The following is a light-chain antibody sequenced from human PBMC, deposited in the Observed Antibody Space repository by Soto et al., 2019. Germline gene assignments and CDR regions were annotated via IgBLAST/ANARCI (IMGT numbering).Light chain of an antibody. Sequence: DIQMTQSPSSLSASVGDRITISCRASQRINSYLNWYQQKPGKAPKLLIYAASSLQSGVPSRFSGSGSGTDFALTITSLQPEDFATYYCQQSSITPPSFGQGTRLEIK. J-gene: IGKJ5*01. CDR3: QQSSITPPS. CDR1: QRINSY. CDR2: AAS. V-gene: IGKV1-39*01.